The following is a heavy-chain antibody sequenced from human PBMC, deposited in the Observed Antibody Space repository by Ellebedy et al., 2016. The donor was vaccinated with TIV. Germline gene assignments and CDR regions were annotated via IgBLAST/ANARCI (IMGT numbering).Heavy chain of an antibody. V-gene: IGHV1-3*01. Sequence: AASVKVSCKASGGTFSSYAITWVRQAPGQGLEWMGRINAGNGYTKYSQKFEGRVTFTRDTSASTAYMELSSLRSEDTAVYYCARSEAISWFDPWGQGTLVTVSS. CDR2: INAGNGYT. J-gene: IGHJ5*02. D-gene: IGHD2-2*02. CDR3: ARSEAISWFDP. CDR1: GGTFSSYA.